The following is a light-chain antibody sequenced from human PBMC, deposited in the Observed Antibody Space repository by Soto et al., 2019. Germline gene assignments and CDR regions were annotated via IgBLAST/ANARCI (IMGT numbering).Light chain of an antibody. CDR3: QQYNYYSRT. V-gene: IGKV1-5*03. Sequence: DIQMTPSPSTLSASVGDRVTITCRASQSISSWLAWYQQKPGKAPKLLIYKAASLESGVPSRFSGSGSGTEFTLTISSLQPDDFATYYCQQYNYYSRTFGQGTKV. CDR1: QSISSW. J-gene: IGKJ1*01. CDR2: KAA.